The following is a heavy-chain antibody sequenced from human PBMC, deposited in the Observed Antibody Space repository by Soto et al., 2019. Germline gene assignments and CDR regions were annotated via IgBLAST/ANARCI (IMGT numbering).Heavy chain of an antibody. J-gene: IGHJ6*02. V-gene: IGHV1-69*12. Sequence: QVQLVQSGAEVKKPGSSVKVSCKASGGTFSSYAISWVRQAPGQGLEWMGGIIPIFGTANYAQKFQGRVTITADESTSTAYMELSSLRSEDTAVYYCARDWGLAVTLPPHYYYGMDVWGQGTTVTVSS. CDR1: GGTFSSYA. D-gene: IGHD4-4*01. CDR3: ARDWGLAVTLPPHYYYGMDV. CDR2: IIPIFGTA.